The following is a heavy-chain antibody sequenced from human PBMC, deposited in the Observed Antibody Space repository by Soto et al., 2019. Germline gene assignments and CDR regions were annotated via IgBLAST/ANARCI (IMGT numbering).Heavy chain of an antibody. CDR2: ISYDGSNK. CDR3: AKILVVVIGILDY. V-gene: IGHV3-30*18. D-gene: IGHD2-21*01. J-gene: IGHJ4*02. CDR1: GFTFSSYG. Sequence: QVLLVEPGGGVVQPGRSPRLSCAASGFTFSSYGIHWVRQAPGKGLEWVAGISYDGSNKYYADSVKRRFTISRDNSKNTRYLQMNSLRVEGTAVYYSAKILVVVIGILDYWGQGTLVSVSS.